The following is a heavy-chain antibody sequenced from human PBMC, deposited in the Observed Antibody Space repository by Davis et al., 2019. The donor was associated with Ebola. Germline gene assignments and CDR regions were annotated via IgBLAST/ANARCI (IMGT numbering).Heavy chain of an antibody. V-gene: IGHV3-48*03. CDR2: ISSSGSTI. J-gene: IGHJ3*02. CDR3: AKGEQYCSDISCYSFDAFGS. D-gene: IGHD2-2*01. Sequence: GESLKISCAASGFTFSSYEMNWVRQAPGKGLEWVSYISSSGSTIYYADSVKGRFPISRDNAKNTLYLQMSSLRAGDTAVYYCAKGEQYCSDISCYSFDAFGSWGQGTMVTVSS. CDR1: GFTFSSYE.